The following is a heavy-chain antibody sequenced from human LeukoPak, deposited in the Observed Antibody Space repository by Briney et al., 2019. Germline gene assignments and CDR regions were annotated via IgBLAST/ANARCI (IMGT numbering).Heavy chain of an antibody. CDR2: IYYSGST. J-gene: IGHJ1*01. CDR3: ARHPYYYGSGPTGYFQH. Sequence: SETLSLTCTVSGGSISSYYWSWIRQPPGKGLEWIGYIYYSGSTNYNPSLKSRVTISVDTSKNQFSLKLSSVTAADTAVYYCARHPYYYGSGPTGYFQHRGQGTLVTVSS. CDR1: GGSISSYY. D-gene: IGHD3-10*01. V-gene: IGHV4-59*01.